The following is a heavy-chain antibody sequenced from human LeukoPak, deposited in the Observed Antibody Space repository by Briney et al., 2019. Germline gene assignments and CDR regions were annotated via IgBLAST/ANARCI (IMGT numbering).Heavy chain of an antibody. V-gene: IGHV3-30*04. Sequence: PGRSLRLSCAASGFTFISYAMHWVRQAPGKGPECVAVISYDGSNKYYADSVKGRFTISRDNSKNTLYLQMNSLSAEDTAVYYCASQYYNILTGHYTSIDYWGQGTLVTVSS. CDR1: GFTFISYA. J-gene: IGHJ4*02. CDR2: ISYDGSNK. D-gene: IGHD3-9*01. CDR3: ASQYYNILTGHYTSIDY.